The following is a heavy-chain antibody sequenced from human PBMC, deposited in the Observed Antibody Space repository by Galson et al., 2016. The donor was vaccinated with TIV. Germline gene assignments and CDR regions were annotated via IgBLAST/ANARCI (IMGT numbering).Heavy chain of an antibody. D-gene: IGHD2-8*02. CDR1: GFTFSGHS. CDR3: ARIIGYWVGYYTMDV. V-gene: IGHV3-21*01. CDR2: ISNSGDYI. J-gene: IGHJ6*02. Sequence: SLRLSCAASGFTFSGHSMNWVRQAPGKGLEWVSSISNSGDYIYYSDSMKGRFTISRDNAKKSLYLQMHSLRAEDTAVYYCARIIGYWVGYYTMDVWGHGTLVTVSS.